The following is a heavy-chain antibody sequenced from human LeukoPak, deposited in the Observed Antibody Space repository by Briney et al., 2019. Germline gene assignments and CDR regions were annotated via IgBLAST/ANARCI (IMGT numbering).Heavy chain of an antibody. J-gene: IGHJ5*02. D-gene: IGHD6-13*01. CDR1: GGSFSGYY. V-gene: IGHV4-34*01. CDR2: INHSGST. Sequence: SETLSLTCAVYGGSFSGYYWTWIRQPPGKGLEWIGEINHSGSTNCNPSLKSRVTVSVDTSKNQFSLKLTSVTAADTAVYYCAREFSGYSSSWYLIERGFDPWGQGTLVTVSS. CDR3: AREFSGYSSSWYLIERGFDP.